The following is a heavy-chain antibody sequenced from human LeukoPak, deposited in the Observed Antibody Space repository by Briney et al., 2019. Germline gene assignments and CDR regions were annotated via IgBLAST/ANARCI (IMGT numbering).Heavy chain of an antibody. V-gene: IGHV3-23*01. CDR3: AKTMGAIDHDY. D-gene: IGHD1-26*01. CDR1: GFTFSSYS. CDR2: ISGTSGTT. J-gene: IGHJ4*02. Sequence: GGSLRLSCAASGFTFSSYSMNWVRQAPGKGLDWVSYISGTSGTTHYADSVKGRFTISRDNSKNTLYLRANSLRAEDTAVYYCAKTMGAIDHDYWGQGALVTVSS.